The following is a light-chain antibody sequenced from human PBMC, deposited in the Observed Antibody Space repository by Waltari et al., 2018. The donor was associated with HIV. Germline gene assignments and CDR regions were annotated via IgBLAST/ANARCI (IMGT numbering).Light chain of an antibody. CDR2: DAS. CDR1: QSVSTY. Sequence: EIVLTQSPATLSLSPGERATLSCRASQSVSTYLAWYQQKPGQAPRLRIYDASNSATGIPARFSGSGSETDFTLLISSLEPEDFAVYYCQQGNSWPSITFGQGTRLDIK. V-gene: IGKV3-11*01. CDR3: QQGNSWPSIT. J-gene: IGKJ5*01.